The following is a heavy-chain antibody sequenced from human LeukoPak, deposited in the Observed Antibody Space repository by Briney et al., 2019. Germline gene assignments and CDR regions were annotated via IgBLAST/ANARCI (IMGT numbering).Heavy chain of an antibody. D-gene: IGHD6-13*01. V-gene: IGHV1-46*01. CDR3: ARDTIAAAGTGCFDY. J-gene: IGHJ4*02. CDR1: GYIFTSYY. CDR2: INPSGGST. Sequence: ASVKVSCKAFGYIFTSYYMHWVRQAPGQGLEWMGIINPSGGSTSYAQKFQGRVTMTRDTSTSTVYMELSSLRSEDTAVYYCARDTIAAAGTGCFDYWGQGTLVTVSS.